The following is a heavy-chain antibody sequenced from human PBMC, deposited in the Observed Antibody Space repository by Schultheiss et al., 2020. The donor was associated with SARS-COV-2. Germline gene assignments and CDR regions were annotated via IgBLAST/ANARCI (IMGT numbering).Heavy chain of an antibody. D-gene: IGHD3-3*01. CDR3: ARVPTYYDFWSGSSGHYYGMDV. J-gene: IGHJ6*02. CDR1: GGSISSGSYY. CDR2: IYTSGST. Sequence: SETLSLTCTVSGGSISSGSYYWSWIRQPAGKGLEWIGRIYTSGSTNYNPSLKSRVTMSVDTSKNQFSLKLSSVTAADTAVYYCARVPTYYDFWSGSSGHYYGMDVWGQGTTVTVSS. V-gene: IGHV4-61*02.